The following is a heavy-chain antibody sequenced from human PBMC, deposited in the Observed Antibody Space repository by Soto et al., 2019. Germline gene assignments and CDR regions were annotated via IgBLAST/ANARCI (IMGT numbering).Heavy chain of an antibody. D-gene: IGHD3-22*01. J-gene: IGHJ6*02. CDR3: ARAGYDSSGYYFYAMDV. CDR1: GFILSGYD. Sequence: SGGSLRLSCVASGFILSGYDMHWVRQATGEGLEWVSAIGTAGDPYYSGSVKGRFTISRGNAENSVYLQMNSLRAGDTAVYYCARAGYDSSGYYFYAMDVWGPGTTVTVSS. V-gene: IGHV3-13*05. CDR2: IGTAGDP.